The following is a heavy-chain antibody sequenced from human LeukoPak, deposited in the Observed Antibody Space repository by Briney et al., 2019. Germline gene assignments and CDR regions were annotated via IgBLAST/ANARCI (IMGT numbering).Heavy chain of an antibody. CDR2: INPSGGST. J-gene: IGHJ4*02. CDR1: GYTFTSYY. CDR3: GGDIVGATTFDY. Sequence: ASVKVSCKASGYTFTSYYMHWVRQAPGQGLEWMGIINPSGGSTSYAQKFQGRVTMTRDMSTSTVYMELSSLRSEDTPVYYCGGDIVGATTFDYWGQGTLVTVSS. D-gene: IGHD1-26*01. V-gene: IGHV1-46*01.